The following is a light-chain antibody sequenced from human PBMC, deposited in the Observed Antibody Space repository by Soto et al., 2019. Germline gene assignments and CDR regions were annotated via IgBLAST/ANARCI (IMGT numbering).Light chain of an antibody. CDR2: GAS. J-gene: IGKJ1*01. CDR1: QTVSSY. Sequence: EILLTQSPGTLSLSPGERATLSCRASQTVSSYLAWYQQKPGQPPRLLIYGASNRATSIPDRFSGSGSGTGFTITISSMEPEEFAVYYCQHYGNSRTFGQGPKVEI. V-gene: IGKV3-20*01. CDR3: QHYGNSRT.